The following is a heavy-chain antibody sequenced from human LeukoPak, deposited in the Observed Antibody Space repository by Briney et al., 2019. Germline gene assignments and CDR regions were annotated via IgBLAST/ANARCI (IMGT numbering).Heavy chain of an antibody. CDR1: GGSFSGYY. D-gene: IGHD2-2*01. CDR2: INHSGST. Sequence: SETLSLTCAVYGGSFSGYYWSWIRQPPGKGLEWIGEINHSGSTNYNPSLKGRVTISVDTSKNQFSLKLSSVTAADTAVYYCARIVVVPAANFDYWGQGTLVTVSS. CDR3: ARIVVVPAANFDY. J-gene: IGHJ4*02. V-gene: IGHV4-34*01.